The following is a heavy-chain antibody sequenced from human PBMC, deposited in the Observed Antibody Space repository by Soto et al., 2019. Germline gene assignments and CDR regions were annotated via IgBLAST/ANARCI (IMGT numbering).Heavy chain of an antibody. CDR3: AKDVGVVITGTKIDY. CDR1: GFTFSSYG. D-gene: IGHD3-3*01. J-gene: IGHJ4*02. CDR2: ISYDGSNK. Sequence: PGGSLRLSCAASGFTFSSYGMHWVRQAPGKGLEWVAVISYDGSNKYYADSVKGRFTISRDNSENTLYLQMNSLRAEDTAVYYCAKDVGVVITGTKIDYWGQGTLVTVSS. V-gene: IGHV3-30*18.